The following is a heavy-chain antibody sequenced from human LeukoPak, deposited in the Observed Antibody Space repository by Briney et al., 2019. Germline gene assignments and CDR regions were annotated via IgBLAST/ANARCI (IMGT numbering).Heavy chain of an antibody. CDR1: GYTFTGYY. J-gene: IGHJ6*03. CDR2: INPNRGGT. Sequence: ASVKVSCKASGYTFTGYYMHWVRQAPGQGLEWMGWINPNRGGTNYAQKFQGRVTMTRDTSISTAYMELSRLRSDDTAVYYCARVRGSYYDSSGYYLSLTNYYYYYMDVWGKGTTVTISS. CDR3: ARVRGSYYDSSGYYLSLTNYYYYYMDV. D-gene: IGHD3-22*01. V-gene: IGHV1-2*02.